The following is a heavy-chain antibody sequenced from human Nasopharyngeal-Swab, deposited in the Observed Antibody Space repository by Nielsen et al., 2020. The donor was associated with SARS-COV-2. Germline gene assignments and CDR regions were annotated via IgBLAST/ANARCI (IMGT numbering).Heavy chain of an antibody. V-gene: IGHV3-7*01. CDR3: ASINATYSGSYLDY. CDR1: GFTFSSYW. CDR2: IKQDGSEK. D-gene: IGHD1-26*01. Sequence: GESLKISCAASGFTFSSYWMSWVRQAPGKGLEWVANIKQDGSEKYYVDSVKGRFTISRDNAKNSLYLQMNSLRAEDTAVYYCASINATYSGSYLDYWGQGTLVTVSS. J-gene: IGHJ4*02.